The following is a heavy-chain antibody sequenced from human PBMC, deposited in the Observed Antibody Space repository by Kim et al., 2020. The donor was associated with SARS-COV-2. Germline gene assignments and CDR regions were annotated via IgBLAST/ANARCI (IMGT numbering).Heavy chain of an antibody. CDR2: INAGNGNI. CDR1: VYIFTDYA. J-gene: IGHJ4*02. D-gene: IGHD2-8*02. V-gene: IGHV1-3*01. Sequence: ASVKVSCKASVYIFTDYAIQWVRQAPGQGLEWMGWINAGNGNIKYSQNFQGRATLTWDTSANTAYMELSSLRSGDTAVYYCARDLLHTGFDFWGQGTLVTVSS. CDR3: ARDLLHTGFDF.